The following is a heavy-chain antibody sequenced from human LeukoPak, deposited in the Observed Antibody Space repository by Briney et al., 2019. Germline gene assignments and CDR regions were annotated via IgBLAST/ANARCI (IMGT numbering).Heavy chain of an antibody. CDR1: GFTFTSYA. D-gene: IGHD6-13*01. CDR3: ARSRGYFVY. J-gene: IGHJ4*02. V-gene: IGHV4-59*01. CDR2: IYYSGST. Sequence: PGGSLRLSCAASGFTFTSYAMSWIRQPPGKGLEWIGYIYYSGSTNYDPSLKSRVTISVDTSKNQFSLKLTSVTAADTALYYCARSRGYFVYWGQGTLVTVSS.